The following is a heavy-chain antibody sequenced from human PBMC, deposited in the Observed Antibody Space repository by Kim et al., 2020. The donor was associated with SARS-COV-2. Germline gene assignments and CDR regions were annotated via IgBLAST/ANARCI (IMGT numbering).Heavy chain of an antibody. CDR1: GFTFSSYA. CDR2: ISGSGGST. J-gene: IGHJ2*01. Sequence: GGSLRLSCAASGFTFSSYAMSWVRQAPGKGLEWVSAISGSGGSTYYADSVKGRFTISRDNSKNTLYLQMNSLRAEDTAVYYCAKDKFGYYDILTGSLRYYWYFDLWGRGTLVTVSS. D-gene: IGHD3-9*01. V-gene: IGHV3-23*01. CDR3: AKDKFGYYDILTGSLRYYWYFDL.